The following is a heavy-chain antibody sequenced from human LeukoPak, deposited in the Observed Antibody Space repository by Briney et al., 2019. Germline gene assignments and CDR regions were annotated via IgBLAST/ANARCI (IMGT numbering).Heavy chain of an antibody. CDR2: IYYSGST. V-gene: IGHV4-39*01. CDR1: GGSISSSSYY. D-gene: IGHD4-23*01. CDR3: ARHSSVGYGGSYFDY. J-gene: IGHJ4*02. Sequence: SETLSLTCTVSGGSISSSSYYWGWLRQPPGKGLEWLGSIYYSGSTYYNPSLKSRVTISVDTSKNQFSLKLSSVTAADTAVYYCARHSSVGYGGSYFDYWGQGTLVTVSS.